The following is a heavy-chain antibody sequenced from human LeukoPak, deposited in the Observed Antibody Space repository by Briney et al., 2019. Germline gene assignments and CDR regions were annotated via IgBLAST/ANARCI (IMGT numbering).Heavy chain of an antibody. V-gene: IGHV1-2*02. CDR1: GYTLTGYY. Sequence: ASVKVSCKASGYTLTGYYMHWVRQAPGQGLEWMGWINPNSGGTNYAQKFQGRVTMARDTSISTAYMELSRLRSDDTAVYYCARGLWFGELLCYWGQGTLVTVSS. CDR2: INPNSGGT. D-gene: IGHD3-10*01. CDR3: ARGLWFGELLCY. J-gene: IGHJ4*02.